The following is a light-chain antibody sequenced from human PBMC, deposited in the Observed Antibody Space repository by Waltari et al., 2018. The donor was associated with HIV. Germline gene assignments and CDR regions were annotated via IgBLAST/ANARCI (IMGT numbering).Light chain of an antibody. Sequence: DIRMTQSPSSLSASIGDRVTITCRASQTISNSLNWYHQTPGQAPKLLIYTASRLQSGVPSRFSGSSSGTDFTLTISSLQPDDFATYYCQQSYGTPLTFGGGTRVELK. CDR1: QTISNS. CDR2: TAS. CDR3: QQSYGTPLT. J-gene: IGKJ4*01. V-gene: IGKV1-39*01.